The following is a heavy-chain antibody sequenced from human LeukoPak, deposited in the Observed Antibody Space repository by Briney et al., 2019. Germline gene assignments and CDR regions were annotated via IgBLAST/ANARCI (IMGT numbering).Heavy chain of an antibody. V-gene: IGHV3-23*01. CDR2: ISGSGGSS. D-gene: IGHD4-17*01. CDR3: AKDLSYGDTSYFYYYMDV. J-gene: IGHJ6*03. Sequence: GGSLRLSCAASGFIYSNFAMNWVRQAPGKGLEWVSVISGSGGSSFYADSVKGRFIISRDNSKNTLYLQMNSLRVEDTAQYYCAKDLSYGDTSYFYYYMDVWGKGTTVTVSS. CDR1: GFIYSNFA.